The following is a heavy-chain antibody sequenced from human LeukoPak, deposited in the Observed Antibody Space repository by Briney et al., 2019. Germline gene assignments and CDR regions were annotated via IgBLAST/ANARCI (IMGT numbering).Heavy chain of an antibody. Sequence: PSETLSLTCTVSGGSISSSSYYWGWIRQPPGKGLGWIGSIYYSGSTYYNPSLKSRVTISVDTSKNQFSLKLSSVTAADTAVYYCARYYYDSSGYYYGYFDYWGQGTLVTVSS. CDR2: IYYSGST. J-gene: IGHJ4*02. CDR3: ARYYYDSSGYYYGYFDY. V-gene: IGHV4-39*01. D-gene: IGHD3-22*01. CDR1: GGSISSSSYY.